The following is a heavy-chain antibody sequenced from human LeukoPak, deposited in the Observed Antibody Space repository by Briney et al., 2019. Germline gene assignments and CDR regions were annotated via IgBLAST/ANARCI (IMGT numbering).Heavy chain of an antibody. CDR2: ISYDGSNK. D-gene: IGHD6-13*01. V-gene: IGHV3-30-3*01. CDR3: ARESDKWQQLVSY. J-gene: IGHJ4*02. Sequence: GGSLRLPCAASGFTFSSYAMHWVRQAPGKGLEWAAVISYDGSNKYYADSVKGRFTISRDNSKNTLYLQMNSLRAEDTAVYYCARESDKWQQLVSYWGQGTLVTVSS. CDR1: GFTFSSYA.